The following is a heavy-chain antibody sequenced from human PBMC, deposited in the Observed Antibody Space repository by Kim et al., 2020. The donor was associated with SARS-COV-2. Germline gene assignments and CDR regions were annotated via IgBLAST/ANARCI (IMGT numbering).Heavy chain of an antibody. D-gene: IGHD3-10*01. CDR3: AREDTVHNWFDP. V-gene: IGHV1-69*13. CDR1: GGTFSSYA. CDR2: IIPIFGTA. J-gene: IGHJ5*02. Sequence: SVKVSCKASGGTFSSYAISWVRQAPGQGLEWMGGIIPIFGTANYAQKFQGRVTITADESTSAAYMELSSLRSEDTAVYYCAREDTVHNWFDPWGQGTLVTVSS.